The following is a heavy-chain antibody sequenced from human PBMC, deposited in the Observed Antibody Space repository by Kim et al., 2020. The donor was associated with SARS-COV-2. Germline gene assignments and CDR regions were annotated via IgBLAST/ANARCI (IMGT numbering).Heavy chain of an antibody. Sequence: SGPTLVNPTQTLTLTCSFSGFSLSTNEEAVGWIRQPPGKALEWLALIYWDGDNRYSPSLRSRLTNTKDTSKNQVGLTMTNRDPVDTATYYCAHSTVTMLYCYFMDVWGEGTTVTVSS. D-gene: IGHD4-17*01. V-gene: IGHV2-5*02. CDR2: IYWDGDN. CDR3: AHSTVTMLYCYFMDV. J-gene: IGHJ6*03. CDR1: GFSLSTNEEA.